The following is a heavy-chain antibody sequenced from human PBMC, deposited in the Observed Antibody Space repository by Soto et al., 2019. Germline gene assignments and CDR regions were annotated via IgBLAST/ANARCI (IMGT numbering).Heavy chain of an antibody. J-gene: IGHJ4*02. CDR2: IYHSGST. Sequence: PSETLSLTCAVSGGSISSGGYSWSWIRQPPGKGLEWIGYIYHSGSTYYNPSLRSQVAISLDTSKNHFSLTLSSVTAADTAVYYCARGQSGDKVHSWGQGALVTVS. CDR3: ARGQSGDKVHS. V-gene: IGHV4-30-2*05. D-gene: IGHD7-27*01. CDR1: GGSISSGGYS.